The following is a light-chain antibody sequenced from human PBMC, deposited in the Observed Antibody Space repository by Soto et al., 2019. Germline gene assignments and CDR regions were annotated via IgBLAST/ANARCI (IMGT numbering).Light chain of an antibody. Sequence: QSALTQPRSVSGSPGQSVTISCTGPSIAVGGSNYVSWYQQHPGKAPKLMIYDVSERPSGVPDRFSGSKSGNTASLTISGLQAEDEADYYCCSYAVTFYVFGTGTKLTVL. J-gene: IGLJ1*01. CDR2: DVS. CDR1: SIAVGGSNY. V-gene: IGLV2-11*01. CDR3: CSYAVTFYV.